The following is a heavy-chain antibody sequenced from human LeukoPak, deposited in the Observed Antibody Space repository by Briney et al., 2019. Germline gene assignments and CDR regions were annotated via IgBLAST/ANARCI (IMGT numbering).Heavy chain of an antibody. CDR2: ISAYNGNT. CDR1: GYTSTSYG. D-gene: IGHD6-13*01. Sequence: ASVKVSPKASGYTSTSYGLSWVRQAPGQGLEWMGWISAYNGNTNYAQKLQGRVTMTTDTSTSTAYMELRSLRSDDTAVYYCARVVGYSSQNWFDPWGQGTLVTVSS. J-gene: IGHJ5*02. V-gene: IGHV1-18*01. CDR3: ARVVGYSSQNWFDP.